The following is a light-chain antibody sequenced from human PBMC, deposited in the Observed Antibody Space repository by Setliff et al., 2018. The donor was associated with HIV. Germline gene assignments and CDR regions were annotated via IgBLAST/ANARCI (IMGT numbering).Light chain of an antibody. CDR3: NSYTHSNSFV. CDR1: SSDIGGYNY. Sequence: QSALTQPPSASGSPGQSVTISCTGTSSDIGGYNYVSWYQQHPGKAPKLLIYEITKRPSGVPDRFSGSKSGNTASLTVSGPQAEDEGDYYCNSYTHSNSFVFGTGTKVTVL. V-gene: IGLV2-8*01. CDR2: EIT. J-gene: IGLJ1*01.